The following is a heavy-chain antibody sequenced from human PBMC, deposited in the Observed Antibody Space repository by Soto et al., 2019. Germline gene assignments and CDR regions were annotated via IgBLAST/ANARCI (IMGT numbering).Heavy chain of an antibody. Sequence: EVQLLESGGGLVQPGGSLRLSCAASGFIFSSYAMAWVRQAPGKGLEWVSSISNSGDTYYADSVKGRFTISRDISKDTLFLQVNSLRAEDTGVFYCEKYGGPTGSWYFDIWGRGTQVTVSS. CDR3: EKYGGPTGSWYFDI. D-gene: IGHD3-10*01. J-gene: IGHJ2*01. CDR2: ISNSGDT. CDR1: GFIFSSYA. V-gene: IGHV3-23*01.